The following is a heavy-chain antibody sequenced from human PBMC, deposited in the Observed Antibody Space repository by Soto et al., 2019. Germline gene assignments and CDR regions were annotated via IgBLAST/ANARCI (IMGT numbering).Heavy chain of an antibody. CDR3: AREQYYYDSSGYTY. D-gene: IGHD3-22*01. V-gene: IGHV3-48*02. CDR2: ISSSSSTI. J-gene: IGHJ4*02. Sequence: EVQLVESGGGLVQPGGSLRLSCAASGFTFSSYSMNWDRQAPGKGLEWVSYISSSSSTIYYADSVKGRFTISRDNAKNSLYLQMNSLRDEDTAVYYCAREQYYYDSSGYTYWGQGTLVTVSS. CDR1: GFTFSSYS.